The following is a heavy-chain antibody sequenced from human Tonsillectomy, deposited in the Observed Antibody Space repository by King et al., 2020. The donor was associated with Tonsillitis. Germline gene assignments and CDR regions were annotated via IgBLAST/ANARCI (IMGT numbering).Heavy chain of an antibody. CDR2: ISYSGNT. CDR1: GGSISSAGYY. J-gene: IGHJ6*03. Sequence: VQLQESGPGLVKPSQTLSLTCTVSGGSISSAGYYWSWIRQHPGKGLEWIGYISYSGNTFYNPSLKRRLIISVDTSKNQFSLMVYSVNAADTAVYYCASTSPPYYYCYMDVWGKGTTVIVAS. CDR3: ASTSPPYYYCYMDV. V-gene: IGHV4-31*03. D-gene: IGHD3-3*01.